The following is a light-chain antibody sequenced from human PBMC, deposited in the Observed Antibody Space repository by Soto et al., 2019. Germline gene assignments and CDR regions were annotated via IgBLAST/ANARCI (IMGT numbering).Light chain of an antibody. Sequence: EIVLTQSPGTLSLSPGERATLSCRASQSVSSSYLAWYQQKPGQAPRLLIYGASSRATGIPDRFSGSGSGTASPFPITRLELEDFEVYYGKQYVSSPSTLGRGTKLEIK. CDR2: GAS. CDR3: KQYVSSPST. V-gene: IGKV3-20*01. CDR1: QSVSSSY. J-gene: IGKJ2*02.